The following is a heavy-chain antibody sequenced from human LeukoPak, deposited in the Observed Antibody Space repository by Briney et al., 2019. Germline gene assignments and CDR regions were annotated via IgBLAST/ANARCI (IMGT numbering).Heavy chain of an antibody. D-gene: IGHD3-22*01. J-gene: IGHJ4*02. CDR3: ARSPPGWYYDNSGQYYFDT. CDR1: GGSISGYY. CDR2: ISFTGNT. Sequence: PSETLSLTCTVSGGSISGYYWSWIRQSPGKRLEWIAYISFTGNTNYNPSLKSRVTISLDTSKTHFSLTLSSLTAADTAVYYCARSPPGWYYDNSGQYYFDTWGQGALVTVSS. V-gene: IGHV4-59*08.